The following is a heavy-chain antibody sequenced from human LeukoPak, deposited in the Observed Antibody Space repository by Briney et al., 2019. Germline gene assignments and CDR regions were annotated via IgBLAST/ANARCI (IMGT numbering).Heavy chain of an antibody. D-gene: IGHD4-17*01. V-gene: IGHV1-18*01. CDR3: ARGAYGDK. CDR1: GYTLTSYG. Sequence: VASVKVSCKASGYTLTSYGINWMRQAPGQGLEWMGWISTQSGNTNYAQKVQGRLTLTTDRSTNTAYMKLRSLRSDDTAVYYCARGAYGDKWGQGTMVTVSS. J-gene: IGHJ4*02. CDR2: ISTQSGNT.